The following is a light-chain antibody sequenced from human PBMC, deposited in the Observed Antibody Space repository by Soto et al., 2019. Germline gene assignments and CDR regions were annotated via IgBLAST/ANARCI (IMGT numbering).Light chain of an antibody. Sequence: LAQPPSASGSPGQSVTISCTGTSSDVGGYNYVSWFQQHPGKAPKLMIYEVSKRPSGVPDRFSGSKSGNTASLTVSGLQAEDEADYYCSSYAGSNNFVFGTGTKVTVL. V-gene: IGLV2-8*01. J-gene: IGLJ1*01. CDR2: EVS. CDR3: SSYAGSNNFV. CDR1: SSDVGGYNY.